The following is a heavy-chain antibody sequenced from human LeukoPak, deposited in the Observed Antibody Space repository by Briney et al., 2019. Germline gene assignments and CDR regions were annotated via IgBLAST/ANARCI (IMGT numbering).Heavy chain of an antibody. CDR3: SRGPWSTGDAFGV. J-gene: IGHJ3*01. D-gene: IGHD1-14*01. CDR2: IYYSGST. V-gene: IGHV4-59*01. CDR1: GGSISTYY. Sequence: SETLSLTCTVSGGSISTYYWSWIRQPPGKGLEWIGYIYYSGSTNYNPSLKNRVTISLDTSKNRFSLKLNFVTAADTAVYYCSRGPWSTGDAFGVWGQGTMVSVSS.